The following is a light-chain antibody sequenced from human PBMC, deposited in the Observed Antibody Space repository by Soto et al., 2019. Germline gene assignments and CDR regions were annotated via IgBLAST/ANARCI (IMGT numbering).Light chain of an antibody. Sequence: EIVMTQSPPSLTVTPGEPASISCRSSQRLLHSNGNNFLDWYLQKPGQSPQLLIYLDFNRASGVPDRVSGSGAGTDFTLKISRVEAEDVGVYYCMQALQTPYTFGQGTKLEIK. CDR3: MQALQTPYT. CDR1: QRLLHSNGNNF. J-gene: IGKJ2*01. V-gene: IGKV2-28*01. CDR2: LDF.